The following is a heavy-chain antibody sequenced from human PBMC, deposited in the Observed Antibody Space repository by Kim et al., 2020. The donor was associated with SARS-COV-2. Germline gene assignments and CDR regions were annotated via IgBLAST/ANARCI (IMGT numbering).Heavy chain of an antibody. J-gene: IGHJ3*02. CDR1: GFTFDDYA. CDR3: AKVGPYLYSGLTGAFDI. V-gene: IGHV3-9*01. Sequence: GGSLRLSCAASGFTFDDYAMHWVRQAPGKGLEWVSGISWNSGSIGYADSVKGRFTISRDNAKNSLYLQMNSLRAEDTALYYCAKVGPYLYSGLTGAFDIWGQGTMVTVSS. CDR2: ISWNSGSI. D-gene: IGHD6-13*01.